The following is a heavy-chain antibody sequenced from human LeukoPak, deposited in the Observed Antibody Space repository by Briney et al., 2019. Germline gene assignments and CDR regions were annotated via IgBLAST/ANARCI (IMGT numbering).Heavy chain of an antibody. D-gene: IGHD2-2*01. CDR3: ARDTFQPGLIDS. J-gene: IGHJ4*02. Sequence: GGSLRLSCAASGFTFSLYAMNWVRQAPGKGLEWISYISDDSSDIHYAGSVRGRFTISRDDARKTLYLQLSSLRVEDTAVYYCARDTFQPGLIDSWGQGTLVTVSS. V-gene: IGHV3-21*05. CDR1: GFTFSLYA. CDR2: ISDDSSDI.